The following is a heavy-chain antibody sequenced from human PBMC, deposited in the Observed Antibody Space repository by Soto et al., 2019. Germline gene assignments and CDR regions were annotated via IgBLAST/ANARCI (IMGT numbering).Heavy chain of an antibody. CDR2: IGTAGDP. V-gene: IGHV3-13*05. J-gene: IGHJ6*02. Sequence: EEQLVESGGGLVQPGGSLRLSCVASGFILSGYDMHWVRQATGEGLEWVSAIGTAGDPYYSGSVKGRFTISRGNAENSVYLQMNSLRAGDTAVYYWSRAGYDSSGYYFYAMDVWGPGTTVTVSS. CDR3: SRAGYDSSGYYFYAMDV. D-gene: IGHD3-22*01. CDR1: GFILSGYD.